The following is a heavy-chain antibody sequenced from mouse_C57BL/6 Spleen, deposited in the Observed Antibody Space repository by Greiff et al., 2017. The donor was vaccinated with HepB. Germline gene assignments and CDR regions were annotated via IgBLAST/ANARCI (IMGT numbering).Heavy chain of an antibody. Sequence: VQLQQSGAELARPGASVKLSCKASGYTFTSYGISWVKQRTGQGLEWIGEIYPRSGNTYYNEKFKGKATLTADKSSSTAYMELRSLTSEDSAVYFRARGINSNGFAYWGQGTLVTVSA. V-gene: IGHV1-81*01. D-gene: IGHD2-5*01. CDR2: IYPRSGNT. CDR1: GYTFTSYG. CDR3: ARGINSNGFAY. J-gene: IGHJ3*01.